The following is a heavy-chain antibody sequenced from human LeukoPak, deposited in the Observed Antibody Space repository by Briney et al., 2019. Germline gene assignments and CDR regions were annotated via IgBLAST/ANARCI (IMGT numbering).Heavy chain of an antibody. CDR3: AKDLGGGSGCYDL. CDR1: GFAFSSYG. Sequence: GRSLRLSCAASGFAFSSYGMHWVRQAPGKGLEWVAIISYDGSNKYYADSVQGRFTISRDNSKNTLYLQMNSLRAEDTAVYYCAKDLGGGSGCYDLWGRGTLVTVSS. V-gene: IGHV3-30*18. CDR2: ISYDGSNK. D-gene: IGHD6-19*01. J-gene: IGHJ2*01.